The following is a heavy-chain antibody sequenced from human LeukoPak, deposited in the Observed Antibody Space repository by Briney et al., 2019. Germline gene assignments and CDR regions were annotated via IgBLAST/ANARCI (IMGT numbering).Heavy chain of an antibody. CDR3: ARVMYGEGVRFDP. CDR1: GGSISSGGHF. CDR2: IYYSGST. D-gene: IGHD2-8*01. Sequence: PSETLSLTCTVSGGSISSGGHFWSWIRQHPGKGLEWIGYIYYSGSTYYNPALRSRVTISVDRSKNHFSLELNSVTAADTAVYYCARVMYGEGVRFDPWGQGTLVTVSS. J-gene: IGHJ5*02. V-gene: IGHV4-30-2*01.